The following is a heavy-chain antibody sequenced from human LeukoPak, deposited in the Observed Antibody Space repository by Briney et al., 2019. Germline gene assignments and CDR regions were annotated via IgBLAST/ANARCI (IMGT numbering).Heavy chain of an antibody. CDR2: INPSSGGT. V-gene: IGHV1-2*02. CDR1: XXXXXXXY. CDR3: XXXXXXXXXXXXNYAFDI. Sequence: SXXXXXXXYXHWVRQAPGXGLXXXGWINPSSGGTNYAQKFQGRVTMTRDTSISTAYMELSRLRSDDTAVYYCXXXXXXXXXXXXNYAFDIWGQGTMVTVSS. J-gene: IGHJ3*02.